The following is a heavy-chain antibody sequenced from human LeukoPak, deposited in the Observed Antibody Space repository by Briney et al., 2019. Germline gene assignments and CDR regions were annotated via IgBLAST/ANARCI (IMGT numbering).Heavy chain of an antibody. CDR1: GYTFTNYA. Sequence: ASVKVSCKASGYTFTNYALHWVCQAPGQRLEWMGWIIAGNGNTEYSQKFQGRVTITRDTSASTAYMELSSLISEDTSEYYCARVVTRLREGDYYYDMDVWGQGTTVTVSS. CDR2: IIAGNGNT. CDR3: ARVVTRLREGDYYYDMDV. D-gene: IGHD3-16*01. J-gene: IGHJ6*02. V-gene: IGHV1-3*01.